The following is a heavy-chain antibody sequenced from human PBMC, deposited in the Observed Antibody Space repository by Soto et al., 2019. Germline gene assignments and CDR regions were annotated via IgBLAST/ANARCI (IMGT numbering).Heavy chain of an antibody. D-gene: IGHD5-12*01. CDR3: ARRGYSSYEGAWLDY. CDR1: GYGFSNYW. V-gene: IGHV5-51*01. J-gene: IGHJ4*02. CDR2: IYPRDSDT. Sequence: GESLKISCKYSGYGFSNYWVAWVRQLPGKGLEWMGMIYPRDSDTTYSPSFEGQVTISADRSTSVVYLQWSRLKASDTTTYYCARRGYSSYEGAWLDYWGQGTLVTVCS.